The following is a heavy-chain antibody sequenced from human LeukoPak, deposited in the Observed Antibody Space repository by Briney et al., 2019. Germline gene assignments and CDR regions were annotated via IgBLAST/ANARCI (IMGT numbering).Heavy chain of an antibody. D-gene: IGHD3-22*01. Sequence: ASVKVSCKASGYTFTSYYMHCVRQAPGQGLEWMGIINPSGGSTSYAQKFQGRVTMTRDTSTSTVYMELSSLRSEDTAVYYCARAGSSGPPSDYWGQGTLVTVSS. V-gene: IGHV1-46*01. CDR2: INPSGGST. J-gene: IGHJ4*02. CDR1: GYTFTSYY. CDR3: ARAGSSGPPSDY.